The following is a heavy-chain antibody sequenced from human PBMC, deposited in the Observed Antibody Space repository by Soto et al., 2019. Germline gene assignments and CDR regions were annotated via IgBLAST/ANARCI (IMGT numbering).Heavy chain of an antibody. CDR3: AKRRLNTITSLSDF. J-gene: IGHJ1*01. D-gene: IGHD2-2*01. V-gene: IGHV3-23*01. CDR1: GFTFSSYA. CDR2: ISGSGGST. Sequence: PGGSLRLSCAASGFTFSSYAMSWVRQAPGKGLEWVSAISGSGGSTYYADSVKGRFTISRDNAKNSLYLQMNSLRDDDTAIYYCAKRRLNTITSLSDFWGQGVQVTVSS.